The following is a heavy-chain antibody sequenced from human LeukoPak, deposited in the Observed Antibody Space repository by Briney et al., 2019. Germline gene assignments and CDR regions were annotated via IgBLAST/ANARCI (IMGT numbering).Heavy chain of an antibody. CDR3: AKDILDTLGGIYGPFYN. CDR1: GFTFSSYA. Sequence: PGGSLRLSCAASGFTFSSYAMSWVRQAPGKGLEWVSVIGGSGGRTYYADSVKGRFTISRDNSKNMLYLQMNSLRAEDTAVYYCAKDILDTLGGIYGPFYNWGQGTLVSVSS. D-gene: IGHD2-15*01. V-gene: IGHV3-23*01. CDR2: IGGSGGRT. J-gene: IGHJ4*02.